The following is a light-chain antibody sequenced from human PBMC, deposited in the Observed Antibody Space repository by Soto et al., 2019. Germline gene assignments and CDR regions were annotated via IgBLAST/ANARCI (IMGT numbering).Light chain of an antibody. J-gene: IGKJ1*01. CDR3: QQYFSFPWT. V-gene: IGKV4-1*01. CDR2: WAS. CDR1: QSVLYSSNNKNY. Sequence: DIVMTQSPDSLAVSLGERATINCKSSQSVLYSSNNKNYLAWYQQRPGQPPNLLIYWASTRESGVPDRFSGSGSGTDFPLTISSLQAEDVAICYCQQYFSFPWTFGQGTKVEIK.